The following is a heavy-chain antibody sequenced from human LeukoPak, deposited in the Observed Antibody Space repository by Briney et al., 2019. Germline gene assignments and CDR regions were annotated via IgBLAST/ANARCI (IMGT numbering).Heavy chain of an antibody. CDR1: GGSISSHY. J-gene: IGHJ5*02. V-gene: IGHV4-59*11. Sequence: SETLSLTCTVSGGSISSHYWSWIRQPPGKGLEWIGYIYYSGSTNYNPSLKSRVTISVDTSKNQFSLKLSSVTAADTAVYYCARDPSSFYSSSWYWFDPWGQGTLVTVSS. CDR3: ARDPSSFYSSSWYWFDP. CDR2: IYYSGST. D-gene: IGHD6-13*01.